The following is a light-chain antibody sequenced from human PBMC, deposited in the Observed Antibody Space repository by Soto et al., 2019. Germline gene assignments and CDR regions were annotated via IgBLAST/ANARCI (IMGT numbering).Light chain of an antibody. CDR1: SSDVGGYNY. CDR3: SSYAGSNNLV. J-gene: IGLJ2*01. Sequence: QSSLSQPPSASGSPGQSVTISCTGTSSDVGGYNYVSWYQQHPGKAPKPMIYDVTQRPSGVPDRFSGSKSGNTASLTVSGLQAEDEADYYCSSYAGSNNLVFGGGTKVTVL. V-gene: IGLV2-8*01. CDR2: DVT.